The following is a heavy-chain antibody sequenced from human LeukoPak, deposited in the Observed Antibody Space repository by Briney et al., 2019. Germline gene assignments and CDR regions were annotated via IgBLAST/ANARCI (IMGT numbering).Heavy chain of an antibody. CDR3: ARGRGGGYGIFFQH. CDR2: ISTYNGNT. V-gene: IGHV1-18*01. CDR1: GYTFTNYG. J-gene: IGHJ1*01. Sequence: GASVNVSCMASGYTFTNYGINWVRQPPGQGLESMGWISTYNGNTNYAQHLQDRVTMNTDTSTTTAYMELNNLSSDDTAVYFCARGRGGGYGIFFQHWGQGTLVTVSS. D-gene: IGHD5-12*01.